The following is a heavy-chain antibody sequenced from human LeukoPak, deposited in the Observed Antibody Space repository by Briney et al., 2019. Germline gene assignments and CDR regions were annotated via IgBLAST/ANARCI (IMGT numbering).Heavy chain of an antibody. D-gene: IGHD3-10*01. CDR2: INPNSGGT. V-gene: IGHV1-2*02. Sequence: GASVKVSCKASGYTFTGYYMHWVRQAPGQGLEWMGWINPNSGGTNYAQKFQGRVTMIRDTSISTAYMELSRLRSDDTAVYYCAREGNYYGSGSTINWFDPWGQGTLVTVSS. J-gene: IGHJ5*02. CDR1: GYTFTGYY. CDR3: AREGNYYGSGSTINWFDP.